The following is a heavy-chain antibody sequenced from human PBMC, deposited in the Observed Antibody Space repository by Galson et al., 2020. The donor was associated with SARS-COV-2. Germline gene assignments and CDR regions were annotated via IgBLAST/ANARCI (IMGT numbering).Heavy chain of an antibody. D-gene: IGHD1-26*01. CDR1: GFTFSSYA. V-gene: IGHV3-30*01. Sequence: GESLKISCAASGFTFSSYAMHWVRQAPGKGLEWVAVISYDGSNKYYADSVKGRFTISRDNSKNTLYLQMNSLRAEDTAVYYCATGNWGSYSNPFDYWGQGTLVTVSS. CDR2: ISYDGSNK. J-gene: IGHJ4*02. CDR3: ATGNWGSYSNPFDY.